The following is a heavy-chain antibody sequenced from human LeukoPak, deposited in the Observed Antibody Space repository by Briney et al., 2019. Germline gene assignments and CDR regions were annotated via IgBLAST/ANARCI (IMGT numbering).Heavy chain of an antibody. CDR1: GYTFTSYD. CDR3: ARGLTYYYGSGSYRHFDY. V-gene: IGHV1-8*01. CDR2: MNPNSGNT. J-gene: IGHJ4*02. Sequence: GASVKVSCEASGYTFTSYDINWVRQATGQGLEWMGWMNPNSGNTGYAQKFQGRVTMTRNTSISTAYMELSSLRSEDTAVYYCARGLTYYYGSGSYRHFDYWGQGTLVTVSS. D-gene: IGHD3-10*01.